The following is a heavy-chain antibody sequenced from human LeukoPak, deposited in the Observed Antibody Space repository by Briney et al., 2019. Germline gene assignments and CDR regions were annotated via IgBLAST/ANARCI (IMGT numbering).Heavy chain of an antibody. V-gene: IGHV3-23*01. J-gene: IGHJ4*02. CDR2: ISGSGGST. D-gene: IGHD3-22*01. Sequence: GGSLRLSCAASGFTFSSYAMSWVRQAPGKGLEWVSAISGSGGSTYYADSVKGRFTISRDNPKNTLYLQMNSLRAEDTAVYYCAKGDRITMIVVVIALYFDYWGQGTLVTVSS. CDR3: AKGDRITMIVVVIALYFDY. CDR1: GFTFSSYA.